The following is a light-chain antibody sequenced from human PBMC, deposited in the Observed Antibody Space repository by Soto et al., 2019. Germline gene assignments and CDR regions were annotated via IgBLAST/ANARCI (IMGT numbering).Light chain of an antibody. CDR1: SSDVGGYNY. CDR2: EVS. CDR3: SSYTSSSTVYV. J-gene: IGLJ1*01. V-gene: IGLV2-14*01. Sequence: QSVLTQPASVSGSPGQSITISCTGTSSDVGGYNYVSWYQQHPGKAPKLMIYEVSNRPSGVSNSFSGSKSGNTASLTISGLQAEDEADYYCSSYTSSSTVYVFGTGTKVTVL.